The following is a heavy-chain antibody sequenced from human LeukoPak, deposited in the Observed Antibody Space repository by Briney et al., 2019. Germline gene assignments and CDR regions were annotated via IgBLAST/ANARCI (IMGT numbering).Heavy chain of an antibody. CDR1: GGSFSGYY. J-gene: IGHJ4*02. D-gene: IGHD3-10*01. CDR3: ARDGDGEGEYYYGSGSPHYFDY. V-gene: IGHV4-34*01. Sequence: SETLSLTCAVYGGSFSGYYWSWIRQPPGKGLEWIGEINNSGSTNYNPSLKSRVTISVDTSKNQFSLKLSSVTAADTAVYYCARDGDGEGEYYYGSGSPHYFDYWGQGTLVTVSS. CDR2: INNSGST.